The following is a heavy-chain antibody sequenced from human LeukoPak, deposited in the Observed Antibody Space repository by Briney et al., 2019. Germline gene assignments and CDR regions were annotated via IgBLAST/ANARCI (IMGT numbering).Heavy chain of an antibody. J-gene: IGHJ6*04. CDR3: VRGKANYGSGSDV. CDR1: GFTFSTFA. CDR2: IFPSGGEI. V-gene: IGHV3-21*01. Sequence: PGGSLRLSCAASGFTFSTFAMIWVRQPPGKGLEWVSSIFPSGGEIHYADSVKGRFTISRDNARNSLYLQMNSLRAEDTAVYYWVRGKANYGSGSDVWGKGTTVTVSS. D-gene: IGHD3-10*01.